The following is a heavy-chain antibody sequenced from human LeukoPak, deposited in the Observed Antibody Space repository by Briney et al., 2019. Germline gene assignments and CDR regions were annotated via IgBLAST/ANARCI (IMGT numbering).Heavy chain of an antibody. D-gene: IGHD3-3*01. J-gene: IGHJ4*02. CDR2: IEQDGSEK. CDR3: ARVRFLERSQYYFDY. Sequence: GGSLRLSCAASEFTFNIYWMSWVRQAPGKGLEWVANIEQDGSEKYYVDSVEGRFTISRDNAKNSLYLQMNSLRAEDTAMYYCARVRFLERSQYYFDYWGQGTLVTVSS. V-gene: IGHV3-7*01. CDR1: EFTFNIYW.